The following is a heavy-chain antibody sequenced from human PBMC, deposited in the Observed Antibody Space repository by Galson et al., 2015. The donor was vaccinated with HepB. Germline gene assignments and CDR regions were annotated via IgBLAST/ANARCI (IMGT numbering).Heavy chain of an antibody. CDR1: GGTFSSYA. CDR3: AREGPYGGKTSKASYWYFDL. D-gene: IGHD4-23*01. J-gene: IGHJ2*01. V-gene: IGHV1-69*13. CDR2: IIPIFGTA. Sequence: SVKVSCKASGGTFSSYAISWVRQAPGQGLEWMGGIIPIFGTANYAQKFQGRVTITADESTSTAYMELSSLRSEDTAVYYCAREGPYGGKTSKASYWYFDLWGRGTLVTVSS.